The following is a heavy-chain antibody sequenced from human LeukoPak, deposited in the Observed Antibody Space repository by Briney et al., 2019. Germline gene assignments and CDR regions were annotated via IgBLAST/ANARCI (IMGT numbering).Heavy chain of an antibody. J-gene: IGHJ6*03. D-gene: IGHD2-2*01. CDR2: INPNSGGT. CDR3: ARGTLGYCSSTSCYLTSYYMDV. V-gene: IGHV1-2*02. CDR1: GYTFTGYY. Sequence: ASVKVSCKASGYTFTGYYMHWVRQAPGQGLEWMGWINPNSGGTNYAQKFQGRVTMTRDTSISTAYMELSRLRSDDTAVYYCARGTLGYCSSTSCYLTSYYMDVWGKGTTVTVSS.